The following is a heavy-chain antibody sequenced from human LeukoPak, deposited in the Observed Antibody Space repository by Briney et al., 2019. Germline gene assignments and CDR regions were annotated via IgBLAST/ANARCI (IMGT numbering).Heavy chain of an antibody. CDR1: GFTFSSYG. J-gene: IGHJ2*01. CDR2: ISSGGNTI. V-gene: IGHV3-48*04. CDR3: ARGCSTTSCYYWYFDL. Sequence: PGRSLRLSCAASGFTFSSYGMHWVRQAPGKGLEWVSYISSGGNTIFYADSVKGRFTISRDNAKNSLYLQMNSLRAEDTALYYCARGCSTTSCYYWYFDLWGRGTLVTVSS. D-gene: IGHD2-2*01.